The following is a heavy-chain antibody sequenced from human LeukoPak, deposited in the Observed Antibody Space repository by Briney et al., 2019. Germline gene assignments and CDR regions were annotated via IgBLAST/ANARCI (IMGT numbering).Heavy chain of an antibody. Sequence: GGSLRLSCAASGFTFSIYEMNWVRQAPGKGLEWVAVISYDGSNKYYADSVKGRFTISRDNSKNTLYLQMNSLRAEDTAVYYCAELGITMIGGVWGKGTTVTISS. CDR3: AELGITMIGGV. CDR1: GFTFSIYE. CDR2: ISYDGSNK. D-gene: IGHD3-10*02. J-gene: IGHJ6*04. V-gene: IGHV3-30*04.